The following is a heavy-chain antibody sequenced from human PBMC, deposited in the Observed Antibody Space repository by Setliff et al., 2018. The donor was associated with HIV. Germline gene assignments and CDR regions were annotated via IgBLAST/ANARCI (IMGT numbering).Heavy chain of an antibody. CDR1: GFTFDRFW. V-gene: IGHV3-74*01. D-gene: IGHD5-12*01. Sequence: GGSLRLSCAASGFTFDRFWMHWVRQAPGKGLVWVSRVNNDETITNYADSVKGRFTISRDNAKNTLYLQMNSLRAEDTGVYYCHSGYDTEEQSYFDYWGQGALVTVSS. CDR3: HSGYDTEEQSYFDY. CDR2: VNNDETIT. J-gene: IGHJ4*02.